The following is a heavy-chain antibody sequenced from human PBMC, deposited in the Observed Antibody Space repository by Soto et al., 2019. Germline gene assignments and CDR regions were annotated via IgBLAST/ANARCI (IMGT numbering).Heavy chain of an antibody. J-gene: IGHJ6*02. CDR2: ISYDGSNK. D-gene: IGHD6-13*01. Sequence: QVQLVESGGGVVQPGRSLRLSCAASGFTFSSYGMNWVRQAPGKGLEWVALISYDGSNKYYADSVKGRFTISRDNSKNALYMQMNRRRGEDTAVYYCAKDHAGHSGIDVWGPGNTVTGSS. V-gene: IGHV3-30*18. CDR1: GFTFSSYG. CDR3: AKDHAGHSGIDV.